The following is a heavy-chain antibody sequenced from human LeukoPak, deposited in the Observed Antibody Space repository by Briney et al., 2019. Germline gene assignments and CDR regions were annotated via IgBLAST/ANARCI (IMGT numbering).Heavy chain of an antibody. Sequence: SETLSLTCTVSGGSISSYYWSWIRQPPGKGLEWIGYIYYSGSTNYNPSLKSRVTISVDTSKNQFSLKLGSVTAADTAVYYCAARRLYYFDYWGQGTLVTVSS. CDR2: IYYSGST. J-gene: IGHJ4*02. CDR3: AARRLYYFDY. D-gene: IGHD2/OR15-2a*01. V-gene: IGHV4-59*03. CDR1: GGSISSYY.